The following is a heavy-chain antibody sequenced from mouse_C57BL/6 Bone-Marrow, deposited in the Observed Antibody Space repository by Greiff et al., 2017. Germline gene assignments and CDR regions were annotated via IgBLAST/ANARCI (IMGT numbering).Heavy chain of an antibody. CDR1: GYTFTSYW. Sequence: QVQLQQPGAELVRPGSSVKLSCKASGYTFTSYWMDWVKQRPGQGLEWIGNIYPSDSETPYNQKFKDKATLTVDKSSGTAYMQLSSLTSEDSAVYYCARRYGSRFDYWGQGTTLTVSS. V-gene: IGHV1-61*01. D-gene: IGHD1-1*01. J-gene: IGHJ2*01. CDR2: IYPSDSET. CDR3: ARRYGSRFDY.